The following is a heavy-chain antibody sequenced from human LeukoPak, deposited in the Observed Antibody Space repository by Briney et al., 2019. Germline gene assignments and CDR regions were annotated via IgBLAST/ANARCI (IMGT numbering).Heavy chain of an antibody. D-gene: IGHD2-2*01. V-gene: IGHV1-8*03. CDR2: INPNSGNT. CDR1: GYTFTSYD. CDR3: ARGGGTSWLRGFWFDP. J-gene: IGHJ5*02. Sequence: GASVKVSCKASGYTFTSYDINWVRQAPGQGLEWMGWINPNSGNTGYAQKFQGRVTITRNTSISTAYKELSSLRSEDTAVYYCARGGGTSWLRGFWFDPWGQGTLVTASS.